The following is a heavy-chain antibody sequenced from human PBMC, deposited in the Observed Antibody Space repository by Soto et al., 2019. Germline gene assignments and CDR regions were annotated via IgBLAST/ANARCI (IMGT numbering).Heavy chain of an antibody. Sequence: ASVKVSCKASGYTFTSYGISWVRQAPGQGLEWMGWISAYNGNTNYAQKLQGRVTMTTDTSTSTAYMELRSLRSDDTAVYYCARDSGVAVAGIVDYWGQGTLVTVSS. V-gene: IGHV1-18*01. D-gene: IGHD6-19*01. J-gene: IGHJ4*02. CDR1: GYTFTSYG. CDR3: ARDSGVAVAGIVDY. CDR2: ISAYNGNT.